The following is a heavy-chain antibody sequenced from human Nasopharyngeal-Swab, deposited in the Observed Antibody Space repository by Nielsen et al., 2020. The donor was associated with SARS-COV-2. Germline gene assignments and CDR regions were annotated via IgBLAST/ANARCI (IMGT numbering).Heavy chain of an antibody. J-gene: IGHJ4*02. D-gene: IGHD3-22*01. V-gene: IGHV3-21*04. CDR2: ISSSSYI. CDR3: AKYFDSSGYYYEGVDY. Sequence: GESLKISCAASGFTFSSYSMNWVRQAPGKGLEWVSSISSSSYIYYADSVKGRFTISRDNSKNTLYLQMNSLRAEDTAVYYCAKYFDSSGYYYEGVDYWGQGTLVTVSS. CDR1: GFTFSSYS.